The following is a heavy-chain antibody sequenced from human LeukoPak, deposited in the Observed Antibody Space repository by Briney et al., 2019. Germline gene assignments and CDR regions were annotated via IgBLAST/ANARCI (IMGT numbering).Heavy chain of an antibody. J-gene: IGHJ4*02. V-gene: IGHV1-2*06. CDR3: ARGAGTLTPPDY. CDR2: INPNSGAT. D-gene: IGHD6-19*01. CDR1: GYTFTGYY. Sequence: ASVRVSCKASGYTFTGYYIHWVRQAPGQGLEWMGRINPNSGATNHAQKFQGRVTMTRDTSISTAYMELSRLRSDDTAVYYCARGAGTLTPPDYWGQGTLVTVSS.